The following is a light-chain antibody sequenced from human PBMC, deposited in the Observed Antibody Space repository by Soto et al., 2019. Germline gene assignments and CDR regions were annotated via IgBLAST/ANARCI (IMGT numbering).Light chain of an antibody. CDR1: QSVGSK. Sequence: EIVMTQSPGALSVSLGERATLSCRASQSVGSKLAWYQHKPGQPPRLLIHGVSTRATGVPARFSGSGSATEFTLAISSLQSEAFAVYYCQQYNKWPRTFGQGTKVEI. J-gene: IGKJ1*01. CDR2: GVS. CDR3: QQYNKWPRT. V-gene: IGKV3-15*01.